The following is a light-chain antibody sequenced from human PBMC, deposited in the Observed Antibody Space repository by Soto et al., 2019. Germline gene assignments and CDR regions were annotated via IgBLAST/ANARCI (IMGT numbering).Light chain of an antibody. V-gene: IGKV1-5*03. J-gene: IGKJ4*01. Sequence: DIQMTQSPSTLSASAGDRVTITCRASQNIDMYLAWYQQKPGQAPSLLIYRASSLQSGVPSRFSGSGSGTEFTLTISSLQPDDFATYYCQQYDSYPFTFGGGTKVEI. CDR1: QNIDMY. CDR2: RAS. CDR3: QQYDSYPFT.